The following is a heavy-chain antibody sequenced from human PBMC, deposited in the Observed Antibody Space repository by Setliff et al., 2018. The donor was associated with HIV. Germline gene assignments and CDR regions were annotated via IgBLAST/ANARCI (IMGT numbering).Heavy chain of an antibody. CDR3: ARQPRWLQFPRYFDY. Sequence: SETLSLRLSCTASGFTFGDYAVSWIRQPPGKGLEWIGYIYYSGSTNYNPSLKSRVTISVDTSKNQFSLKLSSVTAADTAVYYCARQPRWLQFPRYFDYWGQGTLVTVSS. CDR1: GFTFGDYA. D-gene: IGHD5-12*01. CDR2: IYYSGST. J-gene: IGHJ4*02. V-gene: IGHV4-59*08.